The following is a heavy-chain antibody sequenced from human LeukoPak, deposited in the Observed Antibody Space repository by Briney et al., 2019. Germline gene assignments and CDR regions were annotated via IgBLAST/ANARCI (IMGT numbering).Heavy chain of an antibody. Sequence: GGSLRLSCAASGITFSSYGMHWVRQAPGKGLEWVAVISHDGSIKYYEDSVKGRFTISRDNSKNTLYLQMNSLRAEDTAVYYCAKTWSNSWGFFDYWGQGTLVTVSS. D-gene: IGHD6-13*01. J-gene: IGHJ4*02. CDR2: ISHDGSIK. CDR3: AKTWSNSWGFFDY. CDR1: GITFSSYG. V-gene: IGHV3-30*18.